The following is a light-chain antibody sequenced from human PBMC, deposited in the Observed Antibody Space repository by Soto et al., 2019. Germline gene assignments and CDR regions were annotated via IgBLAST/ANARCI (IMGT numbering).Light chain of an antibody. Sequence: EIVMTQSPATLSVSPGERATLSCRASQSVNSNLAWYQQKPGQAPRILIYGASTRATAIPARFSGSGSGTEFTLTISSLQSVDFAVYYCQEYNDWPRTFGGGTNLDIK. CDR3: QEYNDWPRT. J-gene: IGKJ4*01. CDR1: QSVNSN. V-gene: IGKV3-15*01. CDR2: GAS.